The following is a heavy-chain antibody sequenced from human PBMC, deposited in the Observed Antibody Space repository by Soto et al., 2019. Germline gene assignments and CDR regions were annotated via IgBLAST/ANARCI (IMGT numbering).Heavy chain of an antibody. CDR2: INHSGST. J-gene: IGHJ4*02. D-gene: IGHD2-2*01. CDR3: ARSPYYCGSTSCSDKTFDY. V-gene: IGHV4-34*01. Sequence: PSETLSLTCAVYGGSFSGYYWSWIRQPPGKGLEWIGEINHSGSTNYNPSLKSRVTISVDTSKNQFSLKLSSVTAADTAVYYCARSPYYCGSTSCSDKTFDYGGQGTLVTVSS. CDR1: GGSFSGYY.